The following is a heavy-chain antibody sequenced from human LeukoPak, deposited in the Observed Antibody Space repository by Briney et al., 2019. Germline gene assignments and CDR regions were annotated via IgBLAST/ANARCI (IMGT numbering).Heavy chain of an antibody. V-gene: IGHV3-30*18. CDR2: ISYDGSNK. CDR3: AKDSSSFELDY. J-gene: IGHJ4*02. CDR1: GFTFSSYW. D-gene: IGHD6-6*01. Sequence: GGSLRLSCAASGFTFSSYWMSWVRQAPGKGLEWVAVISYDGSNKYYAVSVKGRFTISRDNSKNTLYLQMNSLRAEDTAVYYCAKDSSSFELDYWGQGTLVTVSS.